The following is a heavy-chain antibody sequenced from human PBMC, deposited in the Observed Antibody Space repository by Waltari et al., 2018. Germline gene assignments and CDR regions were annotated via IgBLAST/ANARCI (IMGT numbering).Heavy chain of an antibody. CDR1: GFTFSSSS. CDR3: ARVTFYDFIDY. Sequence: EVQLVESGGGLVQPGGSLSLSCAASGFTFSSSSMNWVRQAPGKGLEWVSYISSSSSTIYYADSVKGRFTISRDNAKNSLYLQMNSLRAEDTAVYYCARVTFYDFIDYWGQGTLVTVSS. V-gene: IGHV3-48*01. CDR2: ISSSSSTI. J-gene: IGHJ4*02. D-gene: IGHD3-3*01.